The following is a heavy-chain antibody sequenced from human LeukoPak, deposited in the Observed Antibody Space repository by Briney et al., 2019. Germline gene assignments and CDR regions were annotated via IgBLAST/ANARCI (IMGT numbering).Heavy chain of an antibody. CDR3: ARDQGYDYVWGSNRYGY. Sequence: GGSLRLSCAASGFTFNSHAMSWVRQAPGQGLEWVSAISGGGGSTYHADFVKGRFTISRDNSKNTLSLQMNSLRVEDTAVYYCARDQGYDYVWGSNRYGYWGQGTLVTVSS. CDR2: ISGGGGST. CDR1: GFTFNSHA. V-gene: IGHV3-23*01. D-gene: IGHD3-16*02. J-gene: IGHJ4*02.